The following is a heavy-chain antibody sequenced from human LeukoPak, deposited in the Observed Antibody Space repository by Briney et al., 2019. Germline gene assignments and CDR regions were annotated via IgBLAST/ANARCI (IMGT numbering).Heavy chain of an antibody. J-gene: IGHJ4*02. CDR1: GFTFSNYG. D-gene: IGHD6-13*01. V-gene: IGHV3-30*18. CDR2: ISYYGSNK. Sequence: GRSLRLSCAASGFTFSNYGMHWVRQAPGKGLEWVALISYYGSNKYFADSVKGRFTISRDNSKNTLYLQMQSLRAEDRAVYYCAKDNVEAAGRYFDYWGEGTLVSVSS. CDR3: AKDNVEAAGRYFDY.